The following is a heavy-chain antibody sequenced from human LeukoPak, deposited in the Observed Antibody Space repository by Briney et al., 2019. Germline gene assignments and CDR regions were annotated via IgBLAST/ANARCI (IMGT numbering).Heavy chain of an antibody. D-gene: IGHD6-19*01. V-gene: IGHV3-23*01. J-gene: IGHJ4*02. CDR1: GFTFSSYA. CDR3: AKEWTSAWSEGYVDY. Sequence: PGGSLRLSCAASGFTFSSYAMDWVRQAPGMGLKWVSGISASGDSTYYADSVKGRFTISRDNSNSALYLQMNSLRAEDTAVYYCAKEWTSAWSEGYVDYWGQGTLVTVSS. CDR2: ISASGDST.